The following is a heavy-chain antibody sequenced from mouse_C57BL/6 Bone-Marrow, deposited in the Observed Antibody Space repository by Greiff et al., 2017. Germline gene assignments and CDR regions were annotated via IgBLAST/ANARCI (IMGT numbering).Heavy chain of an antibody. CDR1: GYTFTSYW. Sequence: EVQLQQSGTVLARPGASVKLSCKTSGYTFTSYWMHWVRQRPGQGLEWVGAIYPGNSDTSYNQKLKGKGKLTAVTSASTAYMELSSLTKDDYAAYYCSGSLNHYYAMDYWGQGTSVTVSS. J-gene: IGHJ4*01. CDR2: IYPGNSDT. D-gene: IGHD6-2*01. CDR3: SGSLNHYYAMDY. V-gene: IGHV1-5*01.